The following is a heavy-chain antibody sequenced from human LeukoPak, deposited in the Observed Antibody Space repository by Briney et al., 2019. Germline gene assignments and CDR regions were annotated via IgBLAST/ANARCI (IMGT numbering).Heavy chain of an antibody. Sequence: SQTLSLTCAVSGGSISSGGYSWSWLRQPPGKGLEWIGYISHSGTTYYNPSLKSRVTTSVDRSKNQFSLKLTSVTAADTAVYYCARYSSTWPYWYFDLWGRGTLVTVSS. CDR3: ARYSSTWPYWYFDL. J-gene: IGHJ2*01. D-gene: IGHD6-13*01. CDR2: ISHSGTT. V-gene: IGHV4-30-2*01. CDR1: GGSISSGGYS.